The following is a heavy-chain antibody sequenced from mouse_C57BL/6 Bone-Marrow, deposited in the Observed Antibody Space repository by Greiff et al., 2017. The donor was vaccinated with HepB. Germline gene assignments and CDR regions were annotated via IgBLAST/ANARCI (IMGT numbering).Heavy chain of an antibody. Sequence: EVKLEESGGGLVKPGGSLKLSCAASGFTFSSYAMSWVRQTPEKRLEWVATISDGGSYTYYPDNVKGRFTISRDNAKNNLYLQMSHLKSEDTAMYYCARSYYSNYVYAMDYWGQGTSVTVSS. D-gene: IGHD2-5*01. CDR1: GFTFSSYA. CDR3: ARSYYSNYVYAMDY. V-gene: IGHV5-4*03. J-gene: IGHJ4*01. CDR2: ISDGGSYT.